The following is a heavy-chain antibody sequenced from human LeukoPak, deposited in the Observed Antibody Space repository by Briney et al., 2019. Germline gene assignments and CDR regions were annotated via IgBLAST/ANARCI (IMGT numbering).Heavy chain of an antibody. J-gene: IGHJ6*04. Sequence: GGPLRLSCAASGFTFSSYAMSWVRQAPGKGLEWVSAISGSGGSTYYADSVKGRFTISRDNSKNTLYLQMNSLRAEDTAVYYCAKGGYDILTGYHYGMDVWGKGTTVTVSS. CDR1: GFTFSSYA. D-gene: IGHD3-9*01. CDR2: ISGSGGST. V-gene: IGHV3-23*01. CDR3: AKGGYDILTGYHYGMDV.